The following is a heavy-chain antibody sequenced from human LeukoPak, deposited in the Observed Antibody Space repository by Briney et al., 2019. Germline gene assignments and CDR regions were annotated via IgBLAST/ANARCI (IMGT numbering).Heavy chain of an antibody. CDR2: ISSSGSTI. Sequence: GGSLRLSCAASGFTFSSYEMDWVRQAPGKGLEWVSYISSSGSTIYYADSVKGRFTISRDNAKNSLYLQMNSLRAEDTAVYYCARGIGGYDILTGSLCYWGQRTLVTVSS. J-gene: IGHJ4*02. V-gene: IGHV3-48*03. CDR3: ARGIGGYDILTGSLCY. D-gene: IGHD3-9*01. CDR1: GFTFSSYE.